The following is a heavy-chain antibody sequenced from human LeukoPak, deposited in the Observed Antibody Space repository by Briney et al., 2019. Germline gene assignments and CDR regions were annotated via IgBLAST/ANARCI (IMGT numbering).Heavy chain of an antibody. CDR3: ARDIDCSGGSCYSSAFDI. V-gene: IGHV3-74*01. J-gene: IGHJ3*02. Sequence: GGSLRLSCAASGFTFRSYEMHWVRLAPGKGLTWVSRINSDGTKTDYADSVKGRFTISRDNPKNTLFLQMNSLRAEDTAVYYCARDIDCSGGSCYSSAFDIWGQGTMVTVSS. CDR1: GFTFRSYE. CDR2: INSDGTKT. D-gene: IGHD2-15*01.